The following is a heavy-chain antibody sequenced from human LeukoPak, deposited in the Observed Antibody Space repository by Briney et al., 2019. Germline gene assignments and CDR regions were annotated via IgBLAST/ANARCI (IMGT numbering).Heavy chain of an antibody. V-gene: IGHV4-39*01. CDR3: ARPFVDSSSWPPYFDY. D-gene: IGHD6-13*01. J-gene: IGHJ4*02. Sequence: PSETLSLTCTVSGGSISSSSYYWGWIRQPPGKGLEWIGSIYYSGSTYYNPSLKSRVTISVDTSKNQVSLKLSSVTAADTAVYYCARPFVDSSSWPPYFDYWGQGTLVTVSS. CDR1: GGSISSSSYY. CDR2: IYYSGST.